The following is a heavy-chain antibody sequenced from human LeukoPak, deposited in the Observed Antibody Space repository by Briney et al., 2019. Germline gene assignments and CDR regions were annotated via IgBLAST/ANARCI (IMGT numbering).Heavy chain of an antibody. Sequence: GSSVKVSCKASGGTFSSYAISWVRQAPGQGLDWMGRTIPIFGIANYAQKFQGRVTITADKSTSTAYMELSSLRSEDTAVYYCARVYYYGSGSYYSMNWFDPWGQGTLVTVSS. J-gene: IGHJ5*02. V-gene: IGHV1-69*04. D-gene: IGHD3-10*01. CDR1: GGTFSSYA. CDR2: TIPIFGIA. CDR3: ARVYYYGSGSYYSMNWFDP.